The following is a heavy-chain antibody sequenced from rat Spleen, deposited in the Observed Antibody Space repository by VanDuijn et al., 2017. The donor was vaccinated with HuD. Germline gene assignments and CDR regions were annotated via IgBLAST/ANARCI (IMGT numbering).Heavy chain of an antibody. V-gene: IGHV3-1*01. CDR2: ISYSGST. Sequence: EVQLQESGPGLVKPSQSLSLTCSVTGYSITSNYWGWIRKFPGNKMEWMGYISYSGSTSYNPSLKSRISIIRDTSKNHFFLQLNSVTTEDTATYYCARWDYSSYPDYWGQGVMVTVSS. CDR3: ARWDYSSYPDY. D-gene: IGHD1-8*01. J-gene: IGHJ2*01. CDR1: GYSITSNY.